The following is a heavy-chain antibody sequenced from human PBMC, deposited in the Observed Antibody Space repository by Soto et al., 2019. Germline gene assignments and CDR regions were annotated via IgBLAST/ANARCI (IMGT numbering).Heavy chain of an antibody. CDR3: ATVATNSYNWVDP. CDR2: INSDGTKT. CDR1: TFTFNTYW. V-gene: IGHV3-74*03. Sequence: EVQLVESGGTLVQPGGSLRLSCAASTFTFNTYWMHWVGQAPGKGLVWVSRINSDGTKTTYADSVKGRFTISRDHAKNTVYLQMNSLRAEDTAMYYCATVATNSYNWVDPWGQGTLVTVSS. D-gene: IGHD5-12*01. J-gene: IGHJ5*02.